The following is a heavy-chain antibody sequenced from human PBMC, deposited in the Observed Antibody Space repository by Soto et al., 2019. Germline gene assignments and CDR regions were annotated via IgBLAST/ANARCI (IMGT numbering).Heavy chain of an antibody. CDR3: AKVRGQPWHCGY. CDR2: ISGSGGTA. J-gene: IGHJ4*02. V-gene: IGHV3-23*01. Sequence: EVQLLESGGGCVQPGGSLRLSCAASGLTFSSYAMHLVRRPPGKGLEWVSSISGSGGTAYYADSVQGRFSISRDSLVNTLYLQMNSLRAEQTAVYYCAKVRGQPWHCGYWGKVTLVTLS. D-gene: IGHD3-10*01. CDR1: GLTFSSYA.